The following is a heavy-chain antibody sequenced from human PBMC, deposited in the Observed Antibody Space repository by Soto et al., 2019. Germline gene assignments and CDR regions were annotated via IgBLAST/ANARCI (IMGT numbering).Heavy chain of an antibody. V-gene: IGHV1-46*03. CDR3: ARGYCSSTSCYGGRTFDY. J-gene: IGHJ4*02. Sequence: ASVKVSCKASGYTFTSYYMHWVRQAPGQGLEWMGIINPSGGSTSYAQKFQGRVTMTRDTSTSTVYMELSSLRSEDTAVYYCARGYCSSTSCYGGRTFDYWGQGTLVTVSS. D-gene: IGHD2-2*01. CDR1: GYTFTSYY. CDR2: INPSGGST.